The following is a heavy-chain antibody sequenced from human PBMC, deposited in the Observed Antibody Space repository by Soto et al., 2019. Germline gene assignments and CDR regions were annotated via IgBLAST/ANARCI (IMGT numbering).Heavy chain of an antibody. CDR2: IYKSANT. J-gene: IGHJ5*01. Sequence: QVQLLESGPGLVKPSQTLSLTCSVSGASISNLDYFWAWIRQPPGQALEYIGYIYKSANTYYNPSFESRFAISVDTSKSQFSLNVTSVTAAYTAVYFCARGRYCLTGRCFPNWFDSWGQGALVTVSS. D-gene: IGHD7-27*01. V-gene: IGHV4-30-4*01. CDR3: ARGRYCLTGRCFPNWFDS. CDR1: GASISNLDYF.